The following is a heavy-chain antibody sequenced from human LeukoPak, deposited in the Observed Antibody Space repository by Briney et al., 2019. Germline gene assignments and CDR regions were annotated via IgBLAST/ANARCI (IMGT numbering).Heavy chain of an antibody. J-gene: IGHJ4*02. CDR2: IYYSGST. CDR1: VRFINRYH. V-gene: IGHV4-59*08. CDR3: ARLSRGAAAGFDY. D-gene: IGHD6-13*01. Sequence: SDPLSLTCTVSVRFINRYHWLWPRQPPGEAVEGIGYIYYSGSTNYNPSLKSRVTISVDTSKNQISLMLTSVTAADTAVYYCARLSRGAAAGFDYWGQGTLVTVSS.